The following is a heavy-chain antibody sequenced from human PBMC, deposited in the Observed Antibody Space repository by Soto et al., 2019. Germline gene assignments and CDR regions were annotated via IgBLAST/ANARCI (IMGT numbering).Heavy chain of an antibody. J-gene: IGHJ4*02. D-gene: IGHD3-22*01. CDR3: ARRYYYDSSGYYYFDY. CDR2: IYPGDSDT. CDR1: GYSFTSYW. Sequence: GESLKISCKGSGYSFTSYWIGWVRQMPGKGLEWMEIIYPGDSDTRYSPSFQGQVTISADKSISTAYLQWSSLKASDTAMYYCARRYYYDSSGYYYFDYWGQGTLVTVSS. V-gene: IGHV5-51*01.